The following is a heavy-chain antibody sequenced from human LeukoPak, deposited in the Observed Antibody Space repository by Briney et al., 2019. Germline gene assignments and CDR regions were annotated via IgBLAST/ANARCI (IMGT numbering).Heavy chain of an antibody. CDR3: ARGISSGSYYNGG. Sequence: SETLSLTCAVYGGSFSGYYWTWIRQPPGKGLEWIGEINRGGSTVYNPSLKSRVTISVDTSKNQFSLKLSSVTAADTAVYYCARGISSGSYYNGGWGQGTLVTVSS. CDR1: GGSFSGYY. J-gene: IGHJ4*02. D-gene: IGHD3-10*01. CDR2: INRGGST. V-gene: IGHV4-34*01.